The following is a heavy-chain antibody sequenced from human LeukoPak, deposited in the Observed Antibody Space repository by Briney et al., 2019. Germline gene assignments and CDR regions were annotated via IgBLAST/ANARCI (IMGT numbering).Heavy chain of an antibody. D-gene: IGHD3-22*01. CDR3: ARDHGGYSPY. CDR1: GYTFNDFA. Sequence: ASVKVSCKASGYTFNDFAINWVRQAPGQGLEWMGWISGFNGNTKYPQNLQGRVTMTIDTSTSTAYMGVKNLRSDDTAVYYCARDHGGYSPYWGQGTLVTVSS. CDR2: ISGFNGNT. J-gene: IGHJ4*02. V-gene: IGHV1-18*04.